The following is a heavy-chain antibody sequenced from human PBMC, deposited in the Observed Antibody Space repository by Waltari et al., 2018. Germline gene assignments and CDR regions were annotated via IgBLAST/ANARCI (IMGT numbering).Heavy chain of an antibody. CDR2: IYHSGIT. CDR3: ARDGGYSGSDAFDI. J-gene: IGHJ3*02. CDR1: GYSISSGYY. V-gene: IGHV4-38-2*02. D-gene: IGHD5-12*01. Sequence: QVQLQESGPGLVKPSETLSLTCTVSGYSISSGYYWGWIRQPPGKGLEWIGSIYHSGITYYNPSLKSRVTRSVDTSKNQFSLKLSSVTAADTAVYYCARDGGYSGSDAFDIWGQGTMVTVSS.